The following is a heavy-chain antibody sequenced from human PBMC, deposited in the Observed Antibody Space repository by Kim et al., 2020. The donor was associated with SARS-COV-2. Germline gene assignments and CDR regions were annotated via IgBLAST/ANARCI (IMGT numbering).Heavy chain of an antibody. CDR2: IWYDGSNK. J-gene: IGHJ4*02. V-gene: IGHV3-33*06. Sequence: GGSLRLSCAASGFTFSSYGMHWVRQAPGKGLEWVAVIWYDGSNKYYADSVKGRFTISRDNSKNTLYLQMNSLRAEDTAVYYCAKAKTLRDGSGSCYFDYWGQGTLVTVSS. CDR1: GFTFSSYG. CDR3: AKAKTLRDGSGSCYFDY. D-gene: IGHD3-10*01.